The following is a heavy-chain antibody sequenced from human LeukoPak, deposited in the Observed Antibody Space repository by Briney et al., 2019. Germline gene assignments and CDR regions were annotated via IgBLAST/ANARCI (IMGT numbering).Heavy chain of an antibody. CDR1: GFTFSSYA. CDR2: ISYDGSNK. CDR3: ARDSYCSGGSCYGYFDY. V-gene: IGHV3-30-3*01. J-gene: IGHJ4*02. Sequence: GGPLRLSCAASGFTFSSYAMHWVRKAPGKGLEGGAVISYDGSNKYYADSVKGRFTISRDNSKNTLYLQMNSLRAEDTAVYYCARDSYCSGGSCYGYFDYWGQGTLVTVSS. D-gene: IGHD2-15*01.